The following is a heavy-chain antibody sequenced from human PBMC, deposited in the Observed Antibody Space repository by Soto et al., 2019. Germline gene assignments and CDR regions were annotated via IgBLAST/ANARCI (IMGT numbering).Heavy chain of an antibody. CDR1: GGSISSSSYY. J-gene: IGHJ4*02. CDR3: ARSTGGYYGSGGYSPCDS. V-gene: IGHV4-39*01. Sequence: SETLSLTCTVSGGSISSSSYYWGWIRQPPGKGLEWIGSIYYSGSTYYNPSLKSRVTISVDTSKNQFSLKLSSVTAADTAVYYCARSTGGYYGSGGYSPCDSGGRGTLVTVP. D-gene: IGHD3-10*01. CDR2: IYYSGST.